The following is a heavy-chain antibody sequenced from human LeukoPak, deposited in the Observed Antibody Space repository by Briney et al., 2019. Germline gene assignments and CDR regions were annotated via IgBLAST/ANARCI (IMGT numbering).Heavy chain of an antibody. V-gene: IGHV3-64*01. D-gene: IGHD2-15*01. CDR3: ARGYCSGGSCYFVPSFDY. J-gene: IGHJ4*02. CDR1: GFTFSSYA. CDR2: ISSNGGST. Sequence: PGGSLRLSCAASGFTFSSYAMHWVRQAPGRGLEYVSAISSNGGSTYYANSVKGRFTISRDNSKNTLYLQMGSLRAEDMAVYYCARGYCSGGSCYFVPSFDYWGQGTLVTVSS.